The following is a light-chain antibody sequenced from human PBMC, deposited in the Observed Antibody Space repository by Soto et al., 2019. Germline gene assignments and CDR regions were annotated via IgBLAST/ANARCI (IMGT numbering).Light chain of an antibody. CDR2: SNN. J-gene: IGLJ1*01. Sequence: QSVLTQPPSASGTPGQKVTISCSGSSSNIGSNTANWYQQLPGTAPKLLIYSNNQRPSGVPDRFSGSKSGTSAFLAISGLQSEDEADYYCAAWDDSLNGLVFGTGTKLTVL. CDR1: SSNIGSNT. CDR3: AAWDDSLNGLV. V-gene: IGLV1-44*01.